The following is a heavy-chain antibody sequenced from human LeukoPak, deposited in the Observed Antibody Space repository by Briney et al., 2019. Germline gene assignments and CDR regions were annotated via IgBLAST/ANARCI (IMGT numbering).Heavy chain of an antibody. CDR1: GGSISSSSYY. CDR2: IYYSGST. J-gene: IGHJ4*02. CDR3: ARAVLDYDILTGPADY. D-gene: IGHD3-9*01. Sequence: SETLSLTCIVSGGSISSSSYYWGWIRQPPGKGLEWIGSIYYSGSTYYNPSLKSRVTISVDTSKNQFSLKLSSVTAADTAVYYCARAVLDYDILTGPADYWGQGTLATVSS. V-gene: IGHV4-39*07.